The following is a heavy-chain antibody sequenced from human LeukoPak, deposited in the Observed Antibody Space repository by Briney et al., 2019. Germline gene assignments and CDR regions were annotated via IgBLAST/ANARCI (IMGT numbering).Heavy chain of an antibody. CDR3: ANDPPAHFDT. CDR1: RFTFSSYG. J-gene: IGHJ5*02. Sequence: GGSLRLSCAAYRFTFSSYGMHWVRQAPGKGLEWVAVISYDGSNKYYADSVKGRFTISRDNSKNTLYLQMNSLRAEDTAVYYCANDPPAHFDTWGQGTLVTVSS. CDR2: ISYDGSNK. D-gene: IGHD2-2*01. V-gene: IGHV3-30*18.